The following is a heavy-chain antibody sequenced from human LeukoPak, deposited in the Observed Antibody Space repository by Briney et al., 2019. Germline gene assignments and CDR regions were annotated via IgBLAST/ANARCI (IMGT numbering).Heavy chain of an antibody. CDR2: ISAYNGNT. CDR3: ARDCYDILTGYPYPPHY. CDR1: GYTFTSYG. V-gene: IGHV1-18*04. D-gene: IGHD3-9*01. Sequence: ASVKVSCKASGYTFTSYGISWVRQAPGQGLEWMGWISAYNGNTNYAQKLQGRVTMTTDTSTSTAYMELRSLRPDDTAVYYCARDCYDILTGYPYPPHYWGQGTLVTVSS. J-gene: IGHJ4*02.